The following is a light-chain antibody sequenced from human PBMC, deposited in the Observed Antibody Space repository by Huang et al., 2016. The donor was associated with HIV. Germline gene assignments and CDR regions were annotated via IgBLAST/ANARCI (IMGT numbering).Light chain of an antibody. Sequence: DIQMTQSPSTLSASVGDRVTITCRASQSSRRWLAWYQQKPGKAPKVLIYKASTLHSGVPSRFSGSGSGTEFTLTISSLQPDDFATYYCQQYNHYSTFGQGTKLEIK. CDR3: QQYNHYST. CDR2: KAS. V-gene: IGKV1-5*03. CDR1: QSSRRW. J-gene: IGKJ2*01.